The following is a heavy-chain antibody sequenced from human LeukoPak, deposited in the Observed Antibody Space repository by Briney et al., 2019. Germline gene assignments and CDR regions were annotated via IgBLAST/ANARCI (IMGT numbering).Heavy chain of an antibody. D-gene: IGHD4-11*01. J-gene: IGHJ4*02. CDR1: GGSISSYY. Sequence: PSETLSLTCTVSGGSISSYYWSWIRQPPGKGLEWIGYIYYSGSTNYNPSLKSRVTISVDTSKNQFSLKLCSVTAADTAVYYCARAPGYSNYVDYWGQGTLVTVSS. CDR3: ARAPGYSNYVDY. CDR2: IYYSGST. V-gene: IGHV4-59*01.